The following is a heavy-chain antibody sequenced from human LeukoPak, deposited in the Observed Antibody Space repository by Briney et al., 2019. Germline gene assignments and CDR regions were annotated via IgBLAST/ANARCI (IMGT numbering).Heavy chain of an antibody. Sequence: GGSLRLSCAASEFTFSSYWMSWVRQAPGKGLEWVANIKQDGSEKYYVDSVKGRFTISRDNAKNSLYLQMNSLRAEDTAVYYCARGGHKYDFWSGYYGGYYYMDVWGKGTTVTVSS. CDR3: ARGGHKYDFWSGYYGGYYYMDV. V-gene: IGHV3-7*01. CDR2: IKQDGSEK. D-gene: IGHD3-3*01. J-gene: IGHJ6*03. CDR1: EFTFSSYW.